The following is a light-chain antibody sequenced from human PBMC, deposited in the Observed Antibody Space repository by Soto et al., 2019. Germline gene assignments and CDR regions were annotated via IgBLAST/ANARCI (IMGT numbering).Light chain of an antibody. J-gene: IGLJ3*02. CDR1: SSDVGGYDY. V-gene: IGLV2-14*01. CDR2: EVS. Sequence: QSVLTQPATLSGSPGQPITISCTGTSSDVGGYDYVSWYQQHPGKVPKLIIYEVSMRASGVSNRFSASKSANTASLTLSGLQPEAEADYYCSSFTRSATLFGGGTKLTVL. CDR3: SSFTRSATL.